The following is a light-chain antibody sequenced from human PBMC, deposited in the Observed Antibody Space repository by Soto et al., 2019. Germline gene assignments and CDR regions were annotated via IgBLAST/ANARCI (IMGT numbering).Light chain of an antibody. CDR3: QQYNYLIT. V-gene: IGKV3-15*01. J-gene: IGKJ5*01. CDR2: GAS. Sequence: EIVLTQSPATLSVSPGERATLSCRASQSVGSNLAWYQQKPDRAPRLLIYGASTRATAIPTKFSGSGSGTDFPLTISSLQSEDFAVYYCQQYNYLITFGQGTRLEIK. CDR1: QSVGSN.